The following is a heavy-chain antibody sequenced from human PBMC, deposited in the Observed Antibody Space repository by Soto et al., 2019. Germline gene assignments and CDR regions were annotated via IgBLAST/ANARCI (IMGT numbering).Heavy chain of an antibody. CDR1: GFTFGDYA. D-gene: IGHD6-19*01. V-gene: IGHV3-49*04. Sequence: PGGSLRLSCTASGFTFGDYAMSWVRQAPGKGLEWVGIIRSNSYESTREYAASVKCRFTIANDKTTKIAYLEMHNLKAEDTGLYYCSRSYYYSSGWRFDYWGQGTLVTVSS. J-gene: IGHJ4*02. CDR2: IRSNSYESTR. CDR3: SRSYYYSSGWRFDY.